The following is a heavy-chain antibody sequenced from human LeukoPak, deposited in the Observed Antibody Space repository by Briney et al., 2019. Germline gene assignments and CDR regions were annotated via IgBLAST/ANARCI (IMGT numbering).Heavy chain of an antibody. Sequence: SETLSLTCAVYGGSFSGYYWSWIRQPPGKGLEWIGEINHSGSTNYNPSLKSRVTTSIDTSKNQFSLKVSSVTAADTAVYVCAGAPSATKGWFDPWGQGTLVTVSS. D-gene: IGHD3-10*01. CDR1: GGSFSGYY. J-gene: IGHJ5*02. CDR3: AGAPSATKGWFDP. V-gene: IGHV4-34*01. CDR2: INHSGST.